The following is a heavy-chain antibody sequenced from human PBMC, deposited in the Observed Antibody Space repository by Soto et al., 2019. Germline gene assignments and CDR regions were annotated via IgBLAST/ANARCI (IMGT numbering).Heavy chain of an antibody. CDR1: GFTVSSNY. CDR3: ERAGGYSYGYGPYYYYYMDV. J-gene: IGHJ6*03. V-gene: IGHV3-66*01. D-gene: IGHD5-18*01. CDR2: IYSGGST. Sequence: PGGSLRLSCAASGFTVSSNYMSWVRQAPGKGLEWVSVIYSGGSTYYADSVKGRFTISRDNSKNTLYLQMNSLRAEDTAVYYCERAGGYSYGYGPYYYYYMDVWGKGTTVTVS.